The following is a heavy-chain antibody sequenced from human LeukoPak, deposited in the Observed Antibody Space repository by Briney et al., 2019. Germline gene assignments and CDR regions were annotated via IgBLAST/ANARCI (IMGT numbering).Heavy chain of an antibody. V-gene: IGHV3-21*01. CDR3: ARDRNTDFWSGYYTNYFDY. J-gene: IGHJ4*02. CDR2: ITSDTRYI. Sequence: GGSLRLSCAASGFTFSSYTINWVRQAPGKGLEWVLSITSDTRYIFYADSVKGRFTISRDNAKNSLYLQMNSLSAEDTAVYYCARDRNTDFWSGYYTNYFDYWGQGTLVTVSS. D-gene: IGHD3-3*01. CDR1: GFTFSSYT.